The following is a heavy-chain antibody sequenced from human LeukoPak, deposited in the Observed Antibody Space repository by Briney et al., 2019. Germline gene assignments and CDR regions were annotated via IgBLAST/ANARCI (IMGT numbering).Heavy chain of an antibody. V-gene: IGHV3-21*01. CDR1: GFTFSSYS. CDR2: ISSSSSYI. J-gene: IGHJ6*02. Sequence: GGSLRLSCAASGFTFSSYSMNWVRQAPGKGLEWVSSISSSSSYIYYADSVKGRFTISRDNAKNSLYLQMNSLRAEDTAVYYCARSWLVYCWYYGMDAWGQGTTVTVSS. CDR3: ARSWLVYCWYYGMDA. D-gene: IGHD5-18*01.